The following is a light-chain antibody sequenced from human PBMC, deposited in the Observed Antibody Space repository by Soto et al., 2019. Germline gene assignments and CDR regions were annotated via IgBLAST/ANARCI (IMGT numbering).Light chain of an antibody. V-gene: IGKV4-1*01. CDR2: WAS. Sequence: DIVMTQSPDSLALSLXEXXXXXCXXXQXVLYSSNNKNYLAWFQQKPGQPPKMLIYWASTRASGVPDRFSGSGSGTDFTLTISSLQAEDVAVYYCQQYYSTPRTFGQGTKVDNK. CDR1: QXVLYSSNNKNY. CDR3: QQYYSTPRT. J-gene: IGKJ1*01.